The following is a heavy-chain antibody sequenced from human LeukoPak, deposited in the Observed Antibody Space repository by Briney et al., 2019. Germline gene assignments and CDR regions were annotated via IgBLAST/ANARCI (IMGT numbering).Heavy chain of an antibody. CDR3: ARSSRYCSGGSCVYYYYGMDV. J-gene: IGHJ6*02. V-gene: IGHV4-59*01. D-gene: IGHD2-15*01. CDR1: GGSISSYY. CDR2: IYYSGST. Sequence: SETLSLTCTVPGGSISSYYWSWIRQPPGKGLEWVGYIYYSGSTNYNPSLKSRVTISVDTSKNQVSLKLSSVTAADTAVYYCARSSRYCSGGSCVYYYYGMDVWGQGTTVTVSS.